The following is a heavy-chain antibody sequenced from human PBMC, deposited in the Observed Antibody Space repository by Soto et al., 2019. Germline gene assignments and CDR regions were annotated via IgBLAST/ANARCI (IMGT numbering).Heavy chain of an antibody. Sequence: PGGSLRLSCAASGFTFSSYAMSWVRQAPGKGLEWVSAISGSGGSTYYADSVKGRFTISRDNSKNTLFLQLDSLRAEDTAVYYCAKDKLGWFRYFDCWGQGTLVTVSS. CDR3: AKDKLGWFRYFDC. V-gene: IGHV3-23*01. CDR1: GFTFSSYA. J-gene: IGHJ4*02. CDR2: ISGSGGST. D-gene: IGHD2-15*01.